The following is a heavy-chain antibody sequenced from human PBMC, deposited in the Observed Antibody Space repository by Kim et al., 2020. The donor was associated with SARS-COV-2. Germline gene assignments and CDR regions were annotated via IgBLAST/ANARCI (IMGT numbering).Heavy chain of an antibody. J-gene: IGHJ5*02. Sequence: SETLSLTCTVSGGSVSSGSYYWSWIRQPPGKGLEWIGYIYYSGSTNYNPSLKSRVTISVDTSKNQFSLKLSSVTAADTAVYYCAREAIVSSWNRNNWFDPWGQGTLVTVSS. CDR1: GGSVSSGSYY. D-gene: IGHD6-13*01. V-gene: IGHV4-61*01. CDR2: IYYSGST. CDR3: AREAIVSSWNRNNWFDP.